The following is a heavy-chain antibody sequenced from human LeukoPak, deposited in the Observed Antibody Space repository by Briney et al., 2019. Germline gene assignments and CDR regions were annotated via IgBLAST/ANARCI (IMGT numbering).Heavy chain of an antibody. V-gene: IGHV3-23*01. J-gene: IGHJ4*02. Sequence: AGGSLRLSCAASGFTFSSYAMSWVRQAPGKGLEWVSPISGSGSSTYYAYSVNGRFTISRDNSKNTLYLQMNSLRAEDKAVYYCAKGVAVASPYYFDYWGQGPLVTVSS. CDR3: AKGVAVASPYYFDY. D-gene: IGHD6-19*01. CDR2: ISGSGSST. CDR1: GFTFSSYA.